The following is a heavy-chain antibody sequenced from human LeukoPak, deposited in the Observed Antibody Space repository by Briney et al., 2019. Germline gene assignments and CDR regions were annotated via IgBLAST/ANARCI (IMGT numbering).Heavy chain of an antibody. CDR1: GSSISSSTW. V-gene: IGHV4-4*02. CDR3: ASGGLVSRYLDH. Sequence: PSETLSLTCAVSGSSISSSTWWTWVRQPPGKGLEWIGEVFYSGSTNSNPSLKSRLTMSVDESKHEFSLKLTSVTAADTAVYYCASGGLVSRYLDHWGHGTLVTVSP. J-gene: IGHJ4*01. CDR2: VFYSGST. D-gene: IGHD3-9*01.